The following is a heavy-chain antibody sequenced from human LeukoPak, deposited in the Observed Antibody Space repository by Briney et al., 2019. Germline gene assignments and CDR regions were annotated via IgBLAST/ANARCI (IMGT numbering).Heavy chain of an antibody. CDR2: INAGNGNT. CDR3: ARGGRVRGVIFSWGYGMDV. J-gene: IGHJ6*04. Sequence: ASVKVSCKASGYTSTSYAMHWVRQAPGQRLEWMGWINAGNGNTKYSQKFQGRVTITRDTSASTAYMELSSLRSEDTAVYYCARGGRVRGVIFSWGYGMDVWGKGTTVTVSS. CDR1: GYTSTSYA. V-gene: IGHV1-3*01. D-gene: IGHD3-10*01.